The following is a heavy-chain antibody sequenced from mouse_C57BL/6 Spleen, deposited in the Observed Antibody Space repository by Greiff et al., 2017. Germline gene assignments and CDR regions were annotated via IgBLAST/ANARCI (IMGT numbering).Heavy chain of an antibody. D-gene: IGHD4-1*01. J-gene: IGHJ2*01. Sequence: EVKVVESGGGLVKPGGSLKLSCAASGFTFSDYGMHWVRQAPEKGLEWVAYISSGSSTIYYADTVKGRFTISRDNAKNTLFLQMTSLRSEDTAMYYCAKGRLGDYWGQGTTLTVSS. V-gene: IGHV5-17*01. CDR2: ISSGSSTI. CDR3: AKGRLGDY. CDR1: GFTFSDYG.